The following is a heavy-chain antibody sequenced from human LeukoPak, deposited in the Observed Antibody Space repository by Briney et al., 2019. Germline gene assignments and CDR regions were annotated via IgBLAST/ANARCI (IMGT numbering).Heavy chain of an antibody. V-gene: IGHV4-34*01. J-gene: IGHJ6*03. Sequence: SETLSLTCAVYGGSFSGYYWSWIRQPPGKGLEWIGEINHSGSTNNNPSLKSRVTISVDTSKNQFSLKLSSVTAADTAVYYCAKQAYQLLATYYMDVWGKGTTVTVSS. CDR1: GGSFSGYY. D-gene: IGHD2-2*01. CDR2: INHSGST. CDR3: AKQAYQLLATYYMDV.